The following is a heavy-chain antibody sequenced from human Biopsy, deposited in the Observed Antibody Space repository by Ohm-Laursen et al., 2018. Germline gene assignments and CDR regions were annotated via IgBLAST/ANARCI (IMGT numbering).Heavy chain of an antibody. Sequence: TLSLTCTVSGDSISSYYWSWIRQPPGKGLQWIGYVYYTGSTDYNPSLQSRVTISVDTSKNHFSLRLRSVTPADTAIYYCTRDRGYYSDRTVPGYFDLWGRGTLVTVSS. CDR2: VYYTGST. CDR3: TRDRGYYSDRTVPGYFDL. CDR1: GDSISSYY. D-gene: IGHD3-22*01. J-gene: IGHJ2*01. V-gene: IGHV4-59*01.